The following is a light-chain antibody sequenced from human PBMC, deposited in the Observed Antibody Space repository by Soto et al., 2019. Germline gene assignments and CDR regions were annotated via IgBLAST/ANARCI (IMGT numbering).Light chain of an antibody. CDR3: AAWDASLNGPV. V-gene: IGLV1-44*01. CDR2: SNY. CDR1: SSNIGCHG. Sequence: QSVLSQPPSASGTPGQRVIISCSGSSSNIGCHGVNWYQLLPGTAPKLLIYSNYQRPSGVPDRFSASKSGPSASLAISGLQSEDEADYYCAAWDASLNGPVFGGGTKLTVL. J-gene: IGLJ2*01.